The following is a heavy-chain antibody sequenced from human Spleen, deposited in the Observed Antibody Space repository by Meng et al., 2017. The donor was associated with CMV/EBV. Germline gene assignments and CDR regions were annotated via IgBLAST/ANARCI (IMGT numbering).Heavy chain of an antibody. V-gene: IGHV3-21*01. CDR1: GFTFKIYT. J-gene: IGHJ3*01. D-gene: IGHD2-2*01. CDR2: ITADYSI. Sequence: GESLKISCAASGFTFKIYTLNWVRQAPGKGLEWVSAITADYSIYYADSVKGRFTISRDNAKDSVFLQMNTLRADDTAVYYCARTKYCSSINCYFAIVFDLWGQGTMVTVSS. CDR3: ARTKYCSSINCYFAIVFDL.